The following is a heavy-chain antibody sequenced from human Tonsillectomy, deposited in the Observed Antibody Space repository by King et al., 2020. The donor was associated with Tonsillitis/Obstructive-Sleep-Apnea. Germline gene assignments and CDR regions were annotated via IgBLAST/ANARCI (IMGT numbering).Heavy chain of an antibody. CDR3: ARDGLRYCSGGSCYPY. CDR1: GYTFTSYA. CDR2: INAGNGNT. V-gene: IGHV1-3*01. J-gene: IGHJ4*02. Sequence: QLVQSGAEVKKPGASVKVSCKASGYTFTSYAMHWVRQAPGQRLEWMGWINAGNGNTKYSQKFQGRVTITRDTSAGTAYMELSSLRSEDTAVYYCARDGLRYCSGGSCYPYWGQGTLVTVSS. D-gene: IGHD2-15*01.